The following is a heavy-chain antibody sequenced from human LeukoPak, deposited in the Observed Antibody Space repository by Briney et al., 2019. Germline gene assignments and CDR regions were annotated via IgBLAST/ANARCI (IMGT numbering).Heavy chain of an antibody. CDR3: ARESPYYYDSRGNYFDY. Sequence: ASVKVSCKASGYTFTSYYVHWVRQAPGQGLEWMGIINPSGGSTTYAQKFRGRLTLTRDMSTSTVYMELSSLRSEDTAVYYCARESPYYYDSRGNYFDYWGQGTLVTVSS. CDR1: GYTFTSYY. V-gene: IGHV1-46*01. CDR2: INPSGGST. J-gene: IGHJ4*02. D-gene: IGHD3-22*01.